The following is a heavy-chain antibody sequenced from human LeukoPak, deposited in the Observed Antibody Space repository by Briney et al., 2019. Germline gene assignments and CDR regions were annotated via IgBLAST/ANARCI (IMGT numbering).Heavy chain of an antibody. Sequence: PGGSLRLSCAASGLTFSSYEMHWVRQAPGKGLEWVSYISSSGSTIYYADSVKGRLTISRDNAKNSLYLQMNSLRAEDTAVYYCAELGITMIGGVWGKGTTVTISS. CDR1: GLTFSSYE. D-gene: IGHD3-10*02. J-gene: IGHJ6*04. V-gene: IGHV3-48*03. CDR2: ISSSGSTI. CDR3: AELGITMIGGV.